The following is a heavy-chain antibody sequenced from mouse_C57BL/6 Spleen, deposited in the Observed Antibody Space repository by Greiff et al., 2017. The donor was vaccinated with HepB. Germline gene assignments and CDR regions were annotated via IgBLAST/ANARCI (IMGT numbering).Heavy chain of an antibody. V-gene: IGHV5-6*01. CDR1: GFTFSSYG. Sequence: EVKLVESGGDLVKPGGSLKLSCAASGFTFSSYGMSWVRQTPDKRLEWVATISSGGSYTYYPDSVKGRFTISRDNAKITLYLQMSSLKSEDTAMYYCAGIYYGYDGTSYYAMDYWGQGTSVTVSS. D-gene: IGHD2-2*01. J-gene: IGHJ4*01. CDR3: AGIYYGYDGTSYYAMDY. CDR2: ISSGGSYT.